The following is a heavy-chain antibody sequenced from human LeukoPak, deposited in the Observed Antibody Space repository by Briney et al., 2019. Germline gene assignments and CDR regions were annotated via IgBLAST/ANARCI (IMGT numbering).Heavy chain of an antibody. D-gene: IGHD5-18*01. Sequence: SETLSLTCTVSGGSISSSSYYWGWIRQPPGKGLEWIGSIYYSGSTYYNPSLKSRVTISVDTSKNQFSLKLSSVTAADTAVYYCARGGYTAMVTGLKAPAYNWFDPWGQGTLVTASS. V-gene: IGHV4-39*07. CDR3: ARGGYTAMVTGLKAPAYNWFDP. CDR1: GGSISSSSYY. CDR2: IYYSGST. J-gene: IGHJ5*02.